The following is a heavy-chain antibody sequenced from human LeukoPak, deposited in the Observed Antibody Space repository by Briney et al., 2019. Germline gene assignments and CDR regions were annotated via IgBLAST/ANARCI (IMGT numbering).Heavy chain of an antibody. CDR1: GITLSNYG. CDR3: AKRGVVIRVFLVGFHKEAYYFDS. Sequence: GGSLRLSCAVSGITLSNYGMSWVRQAPGKGLEWVAGISGSAGGTNYADSVRGRFTISRDNAKNTLYLQMNSLRADDPAVYFCAKRGVVIRVFLVGFHKEAYYFDSWGQGALVSVSS. V-gene: IGHV3-23*01. CDR2: ISGSAGGT. D-gene: IGHD3-10*01. J-gene: IGHJ4*02.